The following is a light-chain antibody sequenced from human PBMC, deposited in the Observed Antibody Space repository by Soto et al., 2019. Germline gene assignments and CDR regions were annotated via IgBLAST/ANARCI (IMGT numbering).Light chain of an antibody. V-gene: IGKV3-15*01. CDR3: QQYNNWPWT. CDR1: QSVSSSY. CDR2: GAS. J-gene: IGKJ1*01. Sequence: EIVLTHSPGTLSLSPWERATLSCRASQSVSSSYLAWYQQNPGQAPRLLIHGASTRATGFPARFSGSGSGTDFTLTISSLQSEDFAIYYCQQYNNWPWTFGQGTKVDI.